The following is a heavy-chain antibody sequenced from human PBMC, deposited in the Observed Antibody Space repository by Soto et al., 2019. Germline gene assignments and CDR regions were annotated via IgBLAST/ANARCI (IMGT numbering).Heavy chain of an antibody. J-gene: IGHJ4*02. Sequence: SETIRVRNSVAWGKSINYGWSWILKKTGKGLEWIGYIYSSGSTHYNPSLQSRVTISADTSKNQCSLKVNSVTAADTAVYYCARDHANSYGVYYSDYWRQGTPVTVSS. CDR3: ARDHANSYGVYYSDY. CDR1: WGKSINYG. V-gene: IGHV4-59*01. CDR2: IYSSGST. D-gene: IGHD5-18*01.